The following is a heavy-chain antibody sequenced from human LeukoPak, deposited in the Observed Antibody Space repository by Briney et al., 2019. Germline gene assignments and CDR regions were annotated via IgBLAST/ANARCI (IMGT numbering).Heavy chain of an antibody. Sequence: ASVKVSCKASGYTFTSYYMHWVRQAPGQGLEWMGIINPSGGSTSYAQKFQGRVTMTRDTSTSTVYMELSSLRSEDTAVYYCASGYYYDSSGTDAFDIWGQGTMVTVSS. D-gene: IGHD3-22*01. CDR1: GYTFTSYY. CDR3: ASGYYYDSSGTDAFDI. CDR2: INPSGGST. J-gene: IGHJ3*02. V-gene: IGHV1-46*01.